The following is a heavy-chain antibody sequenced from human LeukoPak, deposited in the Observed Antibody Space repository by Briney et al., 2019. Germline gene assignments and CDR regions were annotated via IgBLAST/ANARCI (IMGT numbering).Heavy chain of an antibody. J-gene: IGHJ3*02. CDR2: INPNSGGT. CDR3: ARDRYGSGSFDAFDI. V-gene: IGHV1-2*02. CDR1: GGTFSSYA. D-gene: IGHD3-10*01. Sequence: GASVKVSCKASGGTFSSYAISWVRQAPGQGLEWMGWINPNSGGTNYAQKFQGRVTMTRDTSISTAYMELSRLRSDDTAAYYCARDRYGSGSFDAFDIWGQGTMVTVSS.